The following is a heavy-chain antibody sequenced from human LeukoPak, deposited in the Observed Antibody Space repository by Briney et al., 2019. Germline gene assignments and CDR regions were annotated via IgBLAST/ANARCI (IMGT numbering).Heavy chain of an antibody. CDR2: IHRDGRT. V-gene: IGHV4-4*02. CDR1: GVSISSSEW. D-gene: IGHD3-10*01. CDR3: ASGLWFGELLL. Sequence: SGTLSLTCAVSGVSISSSEWWIWVRQPPGQGLEWIGEIHRDGRTRYNPSLKSRVTMSIDYSKNQFSLKLTSVTAADTAVYYCASGLWFGELLLWGQGTLVSVSS. J-gene: IGHJ4*02.